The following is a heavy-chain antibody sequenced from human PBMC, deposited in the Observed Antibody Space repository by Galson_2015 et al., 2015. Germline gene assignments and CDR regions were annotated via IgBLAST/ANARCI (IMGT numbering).Heavy chain of an antibody. D-gene: IGHD5-24*01. V-gene: IGHV1-24*01. CDR1: GYTLTELS. CDR3: ATVWRDGYKGGFDY. Sequence: SVKVSCKVSGYTLTELSMHWVRQAPGKGLEWMGGSDPEDGETIYAQKFQGRVTMTEDTSTDTAYMELSSLRSEDTAVYYCATVWRDGYKGGFDYWGQGTLVTVSS. CDR2: SDPEDGET. J-gene: IGHJ4*02.